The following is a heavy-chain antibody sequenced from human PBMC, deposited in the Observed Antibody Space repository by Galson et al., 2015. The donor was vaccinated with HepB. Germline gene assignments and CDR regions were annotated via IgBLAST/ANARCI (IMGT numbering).Heavy chain of an antibody. CDR2: IYPAENT. CDR1: GLTVSSSY. V-gene: IGHV3-66*02. Sequence: SLRLSCAASGLTVSSSYMTWLRQAPGKGLEWVSTIYPAENTFYADSVKGRFTISRDNSNNTLYLQMNSLRAEDTAVYYCVRAPKYSFDANWGLGTLVTVSS. D-gene: IGHD5-18*01. CDR3: VRAPKYSFDAN. J-gene: IGHJ4*02.